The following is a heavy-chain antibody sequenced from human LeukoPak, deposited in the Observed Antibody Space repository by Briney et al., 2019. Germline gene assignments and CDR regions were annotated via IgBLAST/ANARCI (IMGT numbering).Heavy chain of an antibody. Sequence: GGSLRLSCAASGFTFSSYSMNWVRQAPGKGLEWVSSISSSSYIYYADSVKGRFTISRDNAKNSLYLQMNSLRAEDTAVYYCARVYSSPARYDAFDIWGQGTMVTVSS. CDR1: GFTFSSYS. V-gene: IGHV3-21*01. J-gene: IGHJ3*02. CDR3: ARVYSSPARYDAFDI. CDR2: ISSSSYI. D-gene: IGHD6-13*01.